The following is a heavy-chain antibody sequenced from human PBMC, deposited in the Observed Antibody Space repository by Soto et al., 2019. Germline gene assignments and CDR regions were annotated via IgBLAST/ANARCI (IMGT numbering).Heavy chain of an antibody. V-gene: IGHV1-18*01. D-gene: IGHD2-21*01. CDR1: GYSFTSYG. CDR3: ARDVPDTSLFFYYYGMDV. CDR2: ISTDNGNT. Sequence: QVHLVQSGAEVRKPAASVKVSCKASGYSFTSYGISWVRQAPGQGLEWMGWISTDNGNTNYAHNLQGRVSMTIDPSTSTAYMELWSLGSDDTAVYYCARDVPDTSLFFYYYGMDVWGQGTTVKVSS. J-gene: IGHJ6*02.